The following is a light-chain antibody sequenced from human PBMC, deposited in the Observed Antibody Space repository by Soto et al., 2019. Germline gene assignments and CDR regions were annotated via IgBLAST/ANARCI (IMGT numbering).Light chain of an antibody. V-gene: IGKV1-5*03. J-gene: IGKJ1*01. CDR2: RAS. CDR3: RQYRSDST. CDR1: QNINNW. Sequence: DIQMTQSPSTLSASVGDRVTITCRASQNINNWLAWYQQKPGKAPKLLIYRASSLENGVPSRFSGRGSETDFIFTITSLQPDDFATYYCRQYRSDSTFGQGTKVEIK.